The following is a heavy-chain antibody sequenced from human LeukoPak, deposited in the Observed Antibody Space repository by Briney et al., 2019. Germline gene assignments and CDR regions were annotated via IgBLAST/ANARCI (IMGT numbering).Heavy chain of an antibody. V-gene: IGHV3-21*01. CDR2: ISTSSSYI. D-gene: IGHD4-17*01. J-gene: IGHJ4*02. CDR3: ARNRGDPSYFDY. CDR1: GFTFNGYS. Sequence: PGGSLRLSCTASGFTFNGYSMNWVRQAPGKGLEWVSSISTSSSYIYYADSVKGRFTISRNNPKNSLYLQMNSLRAEDTAVYYCARNRGDPSYFDYWGQGTLVTVSS.